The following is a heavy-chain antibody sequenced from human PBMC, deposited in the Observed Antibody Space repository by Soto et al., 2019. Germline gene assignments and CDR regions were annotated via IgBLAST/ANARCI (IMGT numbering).Heavy chain of an antibody. J-gene: IGHJ6*02. CDR3: ARGYSSSWYYYGMDV. CDR2: IYYSGST. V-gene: IGHV4-30-4*01. Sequence: PSETLSLTCTVSGGSISSGDYYWSWIRQPPGKGLEWIGYIYYSGSTYYNPSLKSRVTISVDTSKNQFSLELSSVTAAGTAVYYCARGYSSSWYYYGMDVWGQGTTVTVSS. D-gene: IGHD6-13*01. CDR1: GGSISSGDYY.